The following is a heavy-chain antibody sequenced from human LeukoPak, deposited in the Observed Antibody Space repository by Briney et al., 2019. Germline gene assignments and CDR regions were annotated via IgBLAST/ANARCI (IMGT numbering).Heavy chain of an antibody. CDR2: IYYSGST. CDR1: GGSISSSSYY. D-gene: IGHD1-26*01. J-gene: IGHJ4*02. CDR3: ARHPSSGSPIDY. V-gene: IGHV4-39*01. Sequence: KPSETLSLTCTVSGGSISSSSYYWGWIRQPPGKGLEWIGSIYYSGSTYYNPSLKSRVTISVDTSKNQFSLKLSSVTAADTAVYYCARHPSSGSPIDYWGQGTLVTVSS.